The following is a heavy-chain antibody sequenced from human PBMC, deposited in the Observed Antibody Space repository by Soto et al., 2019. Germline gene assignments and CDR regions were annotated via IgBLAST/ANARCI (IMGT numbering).Heavy chain of an antibody. Sequence: LRLSCTTSGFTFTSYGMGWVRQAPGKGLQWVSTIRGDGGQTHYTDSVKGRFSISRDNSKNTVYLQMDSLRAEDTAMYFCARDVGLDSDDFFAYWGQGTQVTVSS. D-gene: IGHD3-9*01. J-gene: IGHJ4*02. CDR3: ARDVGLDSDDFFAY. CDR2: IRGDGGQT. CDR1: GFTFTSYG. V-gene: IGHV3-23*01.